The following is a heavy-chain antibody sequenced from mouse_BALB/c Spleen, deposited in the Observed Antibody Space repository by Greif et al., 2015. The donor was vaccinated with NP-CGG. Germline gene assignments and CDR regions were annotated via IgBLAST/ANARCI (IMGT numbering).Heavy chain of an antibody. J-gene: IGHJ1*01. CDR2: ISSGGSYT. Sequence: EVQGVESGGDLVKPGGSLKLSCAASGFTFSSYGMSWVRQTPDKRLEWVATISSGGSYTYYPDSVKGRFTISRDNAKNTLYLQMSSLKSEDTAMYYCARIYYYGSSYWYFDVWGAGTTVTVSS. V-gene: IGHV5-6*01. CDR1: GFTFSSYG. D-gene: IGHD1-1*01. CDR3: ARIYYYGSSYWYFDV.